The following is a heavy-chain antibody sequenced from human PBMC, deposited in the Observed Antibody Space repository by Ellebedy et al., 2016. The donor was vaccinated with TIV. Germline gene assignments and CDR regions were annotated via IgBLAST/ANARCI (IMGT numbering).Heavy chain of an antibody. CDR1: GASIDSGGYY. CDR3: ARGANDYGIDAFDI. CDR2: IYYSGRT. D-gene: IGHD4-17*01. J-gene: IGHJ3*02. Sequence: SETLSLTCRVSGASIDSGGYYWNWIRHHPGKGLEWIGYIYYSGRTEYNPSLKSRVSMSVDPSKTQFSLGLTSVTAADTAVYFCARGANDYGIDAFDIWGHGTMVTVSA. V-gene: IGHV4-31*03.